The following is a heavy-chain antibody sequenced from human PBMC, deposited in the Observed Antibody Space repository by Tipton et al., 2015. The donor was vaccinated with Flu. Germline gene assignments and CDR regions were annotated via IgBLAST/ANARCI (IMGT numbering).Heavy chain of an antibody. J-gene: IGHJ4*02. Sequence: SLRLSCATSGFTFGSYGMHWVRQVPGKGLEWVAYLWFDGSNKQYADSVKGRFTISRDNSKNTLYLQMNTLRAEDAAVYYCARLSYCDVDLKNFSFDYWGQGALVTVSS. CDR1: GFTFGSYG. D-gene: IGHD2-21*02. CDR3: ARLSYCDVDLKNFSFDY. V-gene: IGHV3-33*01. CDR2: LWFDGSNK.